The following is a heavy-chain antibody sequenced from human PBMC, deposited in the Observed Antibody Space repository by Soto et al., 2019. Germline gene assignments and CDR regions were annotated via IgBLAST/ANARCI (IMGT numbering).Heavy chain of an antibody. V-gene: IGHV1-2*04. D-gene: IGHD4-17*01. J-gene: IGHJ3*02. CDR2: INPNSGGT. CDR1: GYTFTGYY. Sequence: ASVKVSCKASGYTFTGYYMHWVRQAPGQGLEWMGWINPNSGGTNYAQKFQGWVTMIRDTSISTAYMELSRLRSDDTAVYYCARGQTLITVTLKGDDALDIWGQGTMVTVSS. CDR3: ARGQTLITVTLKGDDALDI.